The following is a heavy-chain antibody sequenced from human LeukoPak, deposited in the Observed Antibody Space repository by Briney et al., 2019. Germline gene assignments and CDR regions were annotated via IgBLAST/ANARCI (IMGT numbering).Heavy chain of an antibody. J-gene: IGHJ4*02. CDR2: IWYDGSNK. D-gene: IGHD4-17*01. CDR1: GFTFSSCG. Sequence: PGRSLRLSCAASGFTFSSCGMHWVRQAPGKGLEWVAVIWYDGSNKYYADSVKGRFTISRDNSKNTLYLQMNSLRAEDTAVYYCAKDRGDYPPFDYWGQGTLVTVSS. V-gene: IGHV3-33*06. CDR3: AKDRGDYPPFDY.